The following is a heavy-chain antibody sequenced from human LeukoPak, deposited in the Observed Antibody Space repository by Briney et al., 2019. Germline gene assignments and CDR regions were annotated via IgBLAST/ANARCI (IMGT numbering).Heavy chain of an antibody. Sequence: SETLSLTCAVYGGSFSGYYWSWIRQPPGKGLEWIGEINHSGSTNYNPSLKSRVTISVDTPKNQFSLKLSSVTAADTAVYYCASPNCSSTSCYTQYAFDIWGQGTMVTVSS. CDR3: ASPNCSSTSCYTQYAFDI. V-gene: IGHV4-34*01. CDR1: GGSFSGYY. J-gene: IGHJ3*02. CDR2: INHSGST. D-gene: IGHD2-2*02.